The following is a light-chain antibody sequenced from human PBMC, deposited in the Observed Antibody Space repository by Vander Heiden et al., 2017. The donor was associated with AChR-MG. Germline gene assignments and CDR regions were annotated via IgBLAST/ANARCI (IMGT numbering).Light chain of an antibody. CDR1: QSLLHSNGYNY. V-gene: IGKV2-28*01. J-gene: IGKJ1*01. CDR3: RQALQTPQT. Sequence: DIVLNQSQLSLPVPPGEPASIPCRSSQSLLHSNGYNYLDWYLQKPGQSQQLLIYLGSNRASGVPDRFSGSASGIDYTLKISRVEAEDVGVYYCRQALQTPQTFGQGTKVEIK. CDR2: LGS.